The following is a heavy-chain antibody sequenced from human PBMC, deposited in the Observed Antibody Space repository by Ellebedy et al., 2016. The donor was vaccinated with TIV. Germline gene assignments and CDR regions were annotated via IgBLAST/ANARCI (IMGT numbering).Heavy chain of an antibody. CDR2: IIPIFSTA. V-gene: IGHV1-69*06. Sequence: ASVKVSCKASGGTFSSYGISWVRQPPGHGLEWMGGIIPIFSTANYAPKFQGRVTITAGKSTSTAYMELSSLRSEDRAVYYCAAAAIRPARLYYYYGMDVWGQGTTVTVSS. D-gene: IGHD2-2*01. CDR1: GGTFSSYG. J-gene: IGHJ6*02. CDR3: AAAAIRPARLYYYYGMDV.